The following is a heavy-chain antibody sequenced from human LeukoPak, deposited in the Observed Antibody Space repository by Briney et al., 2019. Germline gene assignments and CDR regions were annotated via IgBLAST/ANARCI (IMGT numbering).Heavy chain of an antibody. CDR3: ARGVPRYCRSPGRASPGICGVY. CDR1: GYTFTSYG. D-gene: IGHD2-2*01. Sequence: ASVKVSCKASGYTFTSYGISWVRQAPGQGLEWMGWINPKSGDTGYAQKFQGRVNMTRNTSISTAYMELRSLRSAATAVYYCARGVPRYCRSPGRASPGICGVYWGQGTLVTVSS. CDR2: INPKSGDT. J-gene: IGHJ4*02. V-gene: IGHV1-8*02.